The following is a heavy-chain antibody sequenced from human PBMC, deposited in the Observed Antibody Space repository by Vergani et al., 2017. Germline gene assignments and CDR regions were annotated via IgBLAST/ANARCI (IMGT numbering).Heavy chain of an antibody. CDR1: GIRFDDYA. V-gene: IGHV3-9*01. J-gene: IGHJ4*02. D-gene: IGHD7-27*01. CDR2: ISWNSVSI. Sequence: EVQLVESGGGLVQPGRSLRLSCAASGIRFDDYAMHWVRQAPGKGLEWVSGISWNSVSIGYADSVKGRFTISRDNAKNSLYLQMNSLRAEDTALYYCAKRGLTGSSLDYWGQGTLVTVSS. CDR3: AKRGLTGSSLDY.